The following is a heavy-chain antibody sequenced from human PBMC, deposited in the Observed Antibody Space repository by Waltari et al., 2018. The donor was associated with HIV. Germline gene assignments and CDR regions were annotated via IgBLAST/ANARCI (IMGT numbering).Heavy chain of an antibody. CDR2: IYYGVST. Sequence: QLQMQESGPGLVKPSETLSLTCSVSGGSISSSDYYWGWIRQSPGKGLEWRGNIYYGVSTYYNPALQSRVTISVDTSKNQFSLRLNSVTAADTAVYFCARHLRGHGFWAKLYYFDFWGQGALVTVSS. V-gene: IGHV4-39*01. D-gene: IGHD3-3*01. CDR3: ARHLRGHGFWAKLYYFDF. CDR1: GGSISSSDYY. J-gene: IGHJ4*02.